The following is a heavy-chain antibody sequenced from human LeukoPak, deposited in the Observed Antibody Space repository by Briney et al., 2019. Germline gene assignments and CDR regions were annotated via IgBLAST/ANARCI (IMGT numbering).Heavy chain of an antibody. CDR3: AKLSLGDFEYFDY. CDR1: GFTFSDYY. D-gene: IGHD2-21*02. CDR2: ISVAGATT. V-gene: IGHV3-23*01. J-gene: IGHJ4*02. Sequence: PGGSLRLSCAASGFTFSDYYMSWIRQAPGKGLEWVSSISVAGATTDYADSVKGRFTISRDNSKSTVYLQMNGLRVEDTALYYCAKLSLGDFEYFDYWGQGTLVTVSS.